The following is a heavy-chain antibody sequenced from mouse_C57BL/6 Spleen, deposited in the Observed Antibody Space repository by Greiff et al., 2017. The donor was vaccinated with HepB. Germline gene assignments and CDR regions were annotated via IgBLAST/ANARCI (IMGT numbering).Heavy chain of an antibody. CDR1: GYSFTSYY. J-gene: IGHJ3*01. CDR2: IYPGSGNT. CDR3: ARESYYYGEGVAY. D-gene: IGHD1-1*01. V-gene: IGHV1-66*01. Sequence: QVQLQQSGPELVKPGASVKISCKASGYSFTSYYIHWVKQRPGQGLEWIGWIYPGSGNTKYNEKFKGKATLTADTSSSTAYMQLSSLTSEDSAVYYCARESYYYGEGVAYWGQGTLVTVSA.